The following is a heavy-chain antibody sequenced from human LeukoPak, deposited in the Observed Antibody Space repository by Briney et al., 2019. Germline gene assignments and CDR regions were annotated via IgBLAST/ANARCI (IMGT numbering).Heavy chain of an antibody. CDR2: ISAYNGNT. Sequence: ASVKLSFTASRSTFTSYGISWVRQAPGQGLGWMGWISAYNGNTNYAQKLQGRVTMTTDTSTRTAYMELRSLRSDDTAVYDCARETGYSSGWYGGIDYWGQGTLVTVSS. D-gene: IGHD6-19*01. CDR1: RSTFTSYG. CDR3: ARETGYSSGWYGGIDY. V-gene: IGHV1-18*01. J-gene: IGHJ4*02.